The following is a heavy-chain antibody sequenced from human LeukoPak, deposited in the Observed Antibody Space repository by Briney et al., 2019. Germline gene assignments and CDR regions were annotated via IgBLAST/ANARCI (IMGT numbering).Heavy chain of an antibody. CDR3: ARGVAGTGLGY. J-gene: IGHJ4*02. Sequence: GASLQISYKGSGYSFTSYWIGWVRPLPGKGQEWRGIIYPGDSDTGYSPSFQGQLTISADKSISTAYLQWSSLKASDTAMYYCARGVAGTGLGYWGQGTLVTVSS. V-gene: IGHV5-51*01. D-gene: IGHD6-19*01. CDR2: IYPGDSDT. CDR1: GYSFTSYW.